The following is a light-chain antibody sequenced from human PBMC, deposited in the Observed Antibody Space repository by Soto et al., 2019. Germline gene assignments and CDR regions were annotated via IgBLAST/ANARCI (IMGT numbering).Light chain of an antibody. J-gene: IGKJ1*01. Sequence: DIQMTQSPSTLSASAGDSATISCRASERVSGWLAWYQQRPGKAPKLLIYGASSLESGVPSRFSGSGSGTEFTLTISSLQPDDFATYYCQQYNSYPGTFGQGTKVDI. CDR1: ERVSGW. CDR3: QQYNSYPGT. V-gene: IGKV1-5*01. CDR2: GAS.